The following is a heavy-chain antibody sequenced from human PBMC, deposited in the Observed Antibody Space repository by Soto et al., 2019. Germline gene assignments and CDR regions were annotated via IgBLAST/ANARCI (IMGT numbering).Heavy chain of an antibody. V-gene: IGHV1-18*01. J-gene: IGHJ4*02. D-gene: IGHD3-22*01. CDR3: ARANYYDSSGSGDY. Sequence: EASVKVSCKASGYTFTSYGISWVRQAPGQGLEWMGWISAYNGNTNYAQKLQGRVTMTTDTSTSTAYMELRSLRSDDTAVYYCARANYYDSSGSGDYWGQGTLVTVSS. CDR1: GYTFTSYG. CDR2: ISAYNGNT.